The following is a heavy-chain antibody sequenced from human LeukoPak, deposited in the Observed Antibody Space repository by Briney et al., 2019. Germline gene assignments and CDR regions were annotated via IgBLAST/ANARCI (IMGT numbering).Heavy chain of an antibody. CDR2: IYSSGST. CDR1: GGSISSSSYY. V-gene: IGHV4-61*02. Sequence: SETLSLTCTVSGGSISSSSYYWSWIRQPAGEGLEWIGRIYSSGSTNYNPSLKSRVTMSVDTSKNQFSLKVTSVTAADTAVYYCARHPELMRFDPWGQGTLVTVSS. J-gene: IGHJ5*02. D-gene: IGHD3-10*01. CDR3: ARHPELMRFDP.